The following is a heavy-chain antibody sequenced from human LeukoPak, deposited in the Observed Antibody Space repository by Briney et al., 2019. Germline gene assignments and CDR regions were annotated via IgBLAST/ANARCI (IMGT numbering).Heavy chain of an antibody. CDR3: ARNYYYGMAV. J-gene: IGHJ6*02. CDR2: ISSSGSDK. Sequence: GGSLRLSCAASGFTVSSYGMRWVRQEGGKGLELRSYISSSGSDKYCADSVKALSTISRDNAKTSLYLQMNSLRAEDTAVYYCARNYYYGMAVWGQGTTVTVSS. V-gene: IGHV3-48*03. CDR1: GFTVSSYG.